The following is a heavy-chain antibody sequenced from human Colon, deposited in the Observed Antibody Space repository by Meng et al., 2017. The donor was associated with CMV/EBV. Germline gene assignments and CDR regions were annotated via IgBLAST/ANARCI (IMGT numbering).Heavy chain of an antibody. CDR2: IKQDGSEK. V-gene: IGHV3-7*03. Sequence: GGSLRLSCAASGFTFSSYWMSWVRQAPGKGLEWVANIKQDGSEKYYVDSVKGRFTISRDNSKNTLYLQVNSLRDVDTAVYYCVSGVTGRPESDSWGQGTLVTVSS. D-gene: IGHD2-8*01. CDR1: GFTFSSYW. CDR3: VSGVTGRPESDS. J-gene: IGHJ4*02.